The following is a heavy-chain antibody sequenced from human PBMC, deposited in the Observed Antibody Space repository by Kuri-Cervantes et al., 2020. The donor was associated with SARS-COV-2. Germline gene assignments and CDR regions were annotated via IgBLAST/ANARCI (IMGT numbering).Heavy chain of an antibody. J-gene: IGHJ4*02. Sequence: GSLRLSCAASGFTFSSYWMSWVRQAPGKGLEWVANIKQDGSEKYYADSVKGRFTISRDNSKNTLYLQMNSLRAEDTAVYYCAKDLLGGLHPFDYWGQGTLVTVSS. CDR3: AKDLLGGLHPFDY. V-gene: IGHV3-7*01. CDR2: IKQDGSEK. CDR1: GFTFSSYW. D-gene: IGHD4-11*01.